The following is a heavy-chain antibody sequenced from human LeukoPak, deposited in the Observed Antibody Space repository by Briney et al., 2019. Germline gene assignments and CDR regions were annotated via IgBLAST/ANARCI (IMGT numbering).Heavy chain of an antibody. CDR1: GGTFSSYA. CDR3: ARDYCSSTSCPPVGNYYYSMDV. V-gene: IGHV1-69*06. Sequence: ASVKVSCKASGGTFSSYAISWVRQAPGQGLEWMGGIIPIFGTANYAQKFQGRVTITADKSTSTAYMELSSLRSEDTAVYYCARDYCSSTSCPPVGNYYYSMDVWGKGTTVTVSS. CDR2: IIPIFGTA. D-gene: IGHD2-2*01. J-gene: IGHJ6*04.